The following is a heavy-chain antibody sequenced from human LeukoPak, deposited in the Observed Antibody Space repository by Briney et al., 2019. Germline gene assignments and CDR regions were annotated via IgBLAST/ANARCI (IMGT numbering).Heavy chain of an antibody. CDR3: ARDRGLDGSDQLDS. Sequence: PSETLSLTCTVSGGSISSYHWIWIRQPAGKGLEWIGRINSNGDTVYNPSLKSRATMSLDMTNNQFSLKLSSVTAADTAVYYCARDRGLDGSDQLDSWGPGTLVTVSP. D-gene: IGHD3-10*01. J-gene: IGHJ5*01. CDR1: GGSISSYH. V-gene: IGHV4-4*07. CDR2: INSNGDT.